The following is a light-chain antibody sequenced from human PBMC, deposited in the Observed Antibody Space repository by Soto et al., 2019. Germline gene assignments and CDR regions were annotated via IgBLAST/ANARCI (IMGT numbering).Light chain of an antibody. J-gene: IGKJ1*01. CDR1: QSVSSY. CDR3: QQRSNWPPWT. CDR2: DAS. Sequence: EDGLTQSPATVSLSTGERATLSCRASQSVSSYLAWYQQKPGQAPRLLIYDASNRATGIPARFSGSGSGTDFTLTISSLEPEDFAVYYCQQRSNWPPWTFGQGTKVDI. V-gene: IGKV3-11*01.